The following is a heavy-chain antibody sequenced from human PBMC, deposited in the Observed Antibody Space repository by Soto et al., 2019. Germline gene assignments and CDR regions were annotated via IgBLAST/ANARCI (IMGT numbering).Heavy chain of an antibody. CDR3: ARKDYYGAGIYYFDH. CDR2: INVANGDT. V-gene: IGHV1-3*01. D-gene: IGHD3-10*01. Sequence: QVRLVQSGAEVKKPGASVKVSCKASGYTSTAYPMHWVRQAPGQRLEWMGWINVANGDTGYSQKFQGRVTVTRDTSASTVYMELSSLTSEDTAVYYCARKDYYGAGIYYFDHWGQGTLVTVSS. J-gene: IGHJ4*02. CDR1: GYTSTAYP.